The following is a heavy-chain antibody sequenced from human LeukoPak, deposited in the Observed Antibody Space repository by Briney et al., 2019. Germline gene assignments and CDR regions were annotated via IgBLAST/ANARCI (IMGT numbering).Heavy chain of an antibody. Sequence: SSETLSLTCAVYGGSFSGDYWSWIRQPPGTGLEWIGEINHDGSTNYNPSLKSRVTISEDTSKNQFSLKMTSVTAADTAVYYCARARGTSGWSTWGQGTLVTVSP. CDR2: INHDGST. V-gene: IGHV4-34*01. CDR1: GGSFSGDY. D-gene: IGHD6-19*01. CDR3: ARARGTSGWST. J-gene: IGHJ5*02.